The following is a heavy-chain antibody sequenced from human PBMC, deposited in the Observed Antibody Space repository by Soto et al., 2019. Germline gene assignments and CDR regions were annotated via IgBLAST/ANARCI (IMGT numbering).Heavy chain of an antibody. Sequence: EVQLLESGGGLVQPGGSLRLSCAASGFTFSSYAMSWVRQAPGKGLEWVSAISGSGGSTYYADSVKGRFTISSDNSKNTLYLQMNSLRAEDTAVYYCAKAPMVRGVKNWFDPWGQGTLVTVSS. D-gene: IGHD3-10*01. J-gene: IGHJ5*02. CDR1: GFTFSSYA. CDR2: ISGSGGST. CDR3: AKAPMVRGVKNWFDP. V-gene: IGHV3-23*01.